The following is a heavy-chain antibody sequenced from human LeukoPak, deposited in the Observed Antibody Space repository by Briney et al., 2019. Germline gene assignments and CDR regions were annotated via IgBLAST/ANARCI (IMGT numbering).Heavy chain of an antibody. CDR3: AAFDCSSTSCYRNYYYYYMDV. Sequence: SVKVSCKASGGTFSSYAISWVRQAPGQGLEWMGGIIPIFGTANYAQKFQGRVTMTTDTSTSTAYMELSRLRSDDTAVYYCAAFDCSSTSCYRNYYYYYMDVWGKGTTVTISS. J-gene: IGHJ6*03. D-gene: IGHD2-2*02. V-gene: IGHV1-69*05. CDR1: GGTFSSYA. CDR2: IIPIFGTA.